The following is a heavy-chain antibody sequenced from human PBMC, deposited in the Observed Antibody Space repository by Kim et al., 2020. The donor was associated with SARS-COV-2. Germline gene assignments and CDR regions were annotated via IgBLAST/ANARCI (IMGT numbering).Heavy chain of an antibody. J-gene: IGHJ4*02. CDR2: IWYDGSNK. CDR3: ARVGLGYCSSTSCRGVDY. CDR1: GFTFSSYG. D-gene: IGHD2-2*01. V-gene: IGHV3-33*01. Sequence: GGSLRLSCAASGFTFSSYGMHWVRQAPGKGLEWVAVIWYDGSNKYYADSVKGRFTISRDNSKNTLYLQMNSLRAEDTAVYYCARVGLGYCSSTSCRGVDYWGQGTLVTVSS.